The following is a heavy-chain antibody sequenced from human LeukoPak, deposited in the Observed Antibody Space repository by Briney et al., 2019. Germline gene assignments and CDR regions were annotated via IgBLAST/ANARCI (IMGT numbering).Heavy chain of an antibody. V-gene: IGHV3-30*18. CDR3: AKDYYDSSGYYHYYYGMDV. Sequence: GGSLRLSCAASGFTFSSYGVHWVRQAPGKGLEWVAVISYDGSNKYYADSVKGRFTISRGNSKNTLYLQMNSLRAEDTAVYYCAKDYYDSSGYYHYYYGMDVWGQGTTVTVSS. CDR1: GFTFSSYG. J-gene: IGHJ6*02. CDR2: ISYDGSNK. D-gene: IGHD3-22*01.